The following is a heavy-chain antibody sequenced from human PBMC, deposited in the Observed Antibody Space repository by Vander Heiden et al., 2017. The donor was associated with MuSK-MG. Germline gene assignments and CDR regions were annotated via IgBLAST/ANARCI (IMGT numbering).Heavy chain of an antibody. CDR2: IYHSGST. CDR1: GYSISSGYY. CDR3: ARHGDYGSGLFDS. D-gene: IGHD3-10*01. J-gene: IGHJ4*02. V-gene: IGHV4-38-2*01. Sequence: QVQLQESGPGLVKPSETLSLTCAVSGYSISSGYYWGWIRQPPGKGLEWIGSIYHSGSTYYNPSLKSRVTISVDTSKNQFSLKLSSVTAADTAVYYCARHGDYGSGLFDSGAREPWSPSPQ.